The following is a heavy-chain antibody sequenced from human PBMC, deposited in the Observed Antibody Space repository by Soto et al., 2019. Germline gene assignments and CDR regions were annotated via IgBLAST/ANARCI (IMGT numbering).Heavy chain of an antibody. D-gene: IGHD3-10*01. CDR2: INGDGSST. V-gene: IGHV3-74*01. Sequence: EVQLVESGAGLAQPGGSLRLSCAASGFTFSSHWIHWVRQAPGKGLVWVSRINGDGSSTSYADSVKGRFTISRDNAKNTLYLQMNSLRVEDTAVYYCARSRDGCNFFGDCWGQGALGTVSS. J-gene: IGHJ4*02. CDR1: GFTFSSHW. CDR3: ARSRDGCNFFGDC.